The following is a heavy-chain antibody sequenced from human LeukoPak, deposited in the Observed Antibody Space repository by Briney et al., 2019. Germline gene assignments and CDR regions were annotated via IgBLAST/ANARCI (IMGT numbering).Heavy chain of an antibody. CDR3: ARDQGSGIPGDYYYGMDV. CDR2: ISAYNGNT. Sequence: ASVKVSCKASGYTFTSYGISWVRQAPGQGLEWMGWISAYNGNTNYAQKLQGRVTMTTDTSTSTAYMELRSLRSDDTAVYYCARDQGSGIPGDYYYGMDVWGQGTTVTVSS. V-gene: IGHV1-18*01. D-gene: IGHD2-21*01. J-gene: IGHJ6*02. CDR1: GYTFTSYG.